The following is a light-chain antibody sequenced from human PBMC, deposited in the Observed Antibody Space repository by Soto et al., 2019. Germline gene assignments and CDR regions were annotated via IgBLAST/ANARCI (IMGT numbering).Light chain of an antibody. CDR2: GAS. Sequence: EIVLTQSPGTLSLSPGERATLSCRASQSVSSSYLAWYQQKPGQAPRLLIYGASSRATGIPDRFSGSGSGTDFTLTISRLEPEDFAVYYCQQDGSPPTFGGGTKVEIK. CDR1: QSVSSSY. J-gene: IGKJ4*01. V-gene: IGKV3-20*01. CDR3: QQDGSPPT.